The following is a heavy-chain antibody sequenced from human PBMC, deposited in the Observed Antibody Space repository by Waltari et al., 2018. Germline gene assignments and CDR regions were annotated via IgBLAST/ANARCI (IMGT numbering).Heavy chain of an antibody. D-gene: IGHD2-21*01. J-gene: IGHJ4*02. Sequence: QVQLQESGPAVVKPSETLSLTCAVSGGSISGGYGWSWIRQAPGKGLEWIGSISGSSNSTYYNPSLKGRVTISKDTSKKQFSLKLSSVTAADTAVYYCVRVPGVISPLDFWGRGVLVTVSS. CDR1: GGSISGGYG. CDR2: ISGSSNST. CDR3: VRVPGVISPLDF. V-gene: IGHV4-38-2*01.